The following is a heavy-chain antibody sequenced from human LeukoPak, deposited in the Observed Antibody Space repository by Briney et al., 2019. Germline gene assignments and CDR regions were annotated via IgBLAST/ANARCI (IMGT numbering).Heavy chain of an antibody. CDR2: INHSGST. D-gene: IGHD3-9*01. Sequence: MTSETLSLTCAVYGGSFSGYYWSWIRHPPGKGLEWIGEINHSGSTNYDPSLKSRVTISVDTPKDQFSLKLSSVTAADTAVYYCARTRRYYDILTGYSRAPYYYYGMDVWGQGTTVTVSS. J-gene: IGHJ6*02. V-gene: IGHV4-34*01. CDR3: ARTRRYYDILTGYSRAPYYYYGMDV. CDR1: GGSFSGYY.